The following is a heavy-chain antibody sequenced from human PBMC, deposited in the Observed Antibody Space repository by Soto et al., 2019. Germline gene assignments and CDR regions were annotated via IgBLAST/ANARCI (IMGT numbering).Heavy chain of an antibody. CDR1: GFSLRSSAVG. CDR3: ARRWGSCNDFNGCFDL. Sequence: QITLKESGPTLVKPTQTLTLTCTFSGFSLRSSAVGVGWIRQPPGKALEWLALIYWDDDKRYSPSLKSRLTTPTXTXKSXVGLTMTTMDPVDTATYYCARRWGSCNDFNGCFDLWGRGTLVTASS. J-gene: IGHJ2*01. V-gene: IGHV2-5*02. D-gene: IGHD3-16*01. CDR2: IYWDDDK.